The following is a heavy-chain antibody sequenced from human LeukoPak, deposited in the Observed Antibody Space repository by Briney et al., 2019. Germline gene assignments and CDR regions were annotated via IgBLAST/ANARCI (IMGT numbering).Heavy chain of an antibody. CDR3: ARDLGVVPACGWFDP. J-gene: IGHJ5*02. Sequence: SETLSLTCTVSGYSISSGYYWGWIRQPPGKGLEWIGSIYHSGSTYYSPSLKSRVTISVDTSKNQFSLKLSSVTAADTAVYYCARDLGVVPACGWFDPWGQGTLVTVSS. D-gene: IGHD2-2*01. CDR2: IYHSGST. V-gene: IGHV4-38-2*02. CDR1: GYSISSGYY.